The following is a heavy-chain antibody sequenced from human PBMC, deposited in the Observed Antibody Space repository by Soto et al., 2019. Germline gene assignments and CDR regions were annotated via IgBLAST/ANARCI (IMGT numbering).Heavy chain of an antibody. D-gene: IGHD3-22*01. V-gene: IGHV3-30*18. J-gene: IGHJ4*02. Sequence: GGSLRLSCAASGFTVSSNYMNWVRQAPGKGLEWVAVISYDGSNKYYADSVKGRFTISRDNSKNTLYLQMNSLRAEDTAVYYCAKDRAIVVVPSGSVGIDYWGQGTLVTVSS. CDR2: ISYDGSNK. CDR3: AKDRAIVVVPSGSVGIDY. CDR1: GFTVSSNY.